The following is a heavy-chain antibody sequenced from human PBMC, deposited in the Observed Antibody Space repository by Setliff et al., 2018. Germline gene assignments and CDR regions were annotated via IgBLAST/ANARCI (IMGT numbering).Heavy chain of an antibody. D-gene: IGHD5-12*01. CDR2: VYHSGGT. V-gene: IGHV4-39*01. J-gene: IGHJ4*02. Sequence: SETLSLTCTVSGGSISSGSDYWAWIRQPPGKGLEWLGTVYHSGGTYYNPPLKSRVTMSVDTSKNLFSLKLNSVTAADTALYYCARHVKVATEYFDCWGQGTLVTVSS. CDR3: ARHVKVATEYFDC. CDR1: GGSISSGSDY.